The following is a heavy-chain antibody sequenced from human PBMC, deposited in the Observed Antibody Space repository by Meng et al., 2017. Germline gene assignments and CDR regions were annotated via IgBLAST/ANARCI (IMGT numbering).Heavy chain of an antibody. D-gene: IGHD2-15*01. V-gene: IGHV3-9*01. J-gene: IGHJ4*02. Sequence: GGSLRLSCAASGFTFDDYAMHWVRQAPGKGLEWVSGISWNSGSIGYADSVKGRFTISRDNAKNSLYLQMDSLRAEDTAVYYCASNLGLVVVDYYFDYWGQGTLVTVSS. CDR1: GFTFDDYA. CDR3: ASNLGLVVVDYYFDY. CDR2: ISWNSGSI.